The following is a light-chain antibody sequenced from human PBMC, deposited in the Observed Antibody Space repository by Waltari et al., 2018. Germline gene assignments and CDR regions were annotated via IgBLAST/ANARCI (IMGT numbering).Light chain of an antibody. CDR1: QSVSRA. V-gene: IGKV3-20*01. CDR3: QHYVSLPVT. CDR2: GAS. J-gene: IGKJ1*01. Sequence: EIVLTQSPGTLSLSSGERATLSCRASQSVSRALAWYQQNPGQAPRLLSDGASNRATGIPDRFSGSGSGTDFSLIISRLEPEDFAVYYCQHYVSLPVTFGQGTKVEIK.